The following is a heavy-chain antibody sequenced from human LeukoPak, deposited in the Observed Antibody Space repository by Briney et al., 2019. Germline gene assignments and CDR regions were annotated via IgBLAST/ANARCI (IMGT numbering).Heavy chain of an antibody. CDR3: AKTKTVDTAMVYYYYMDV. D-gene: IGHD5-18*01. Sequence: GGSLRLSCAVSGFTFSSYGMSWVRQAPGKGLEWVSVISGSGGSTYYADSVKGRFTISRDNSKNTLYLQMNSLRAEDTAVYYCAKTKTVDTAMVYYYYMDVWGKGTTVTISS. V-gene: IGHV3-23*01. CDR2: ISGSGGST. J-gene: IGHJ6*03. CDR1: GFTFSSYG.